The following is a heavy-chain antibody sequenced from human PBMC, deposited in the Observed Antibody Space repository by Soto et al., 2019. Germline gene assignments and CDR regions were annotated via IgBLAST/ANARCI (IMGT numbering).Heavy chain of an antibody. CDR1: GYSFSAYG. D-gene: IGHD2-21*02. CDR3: ASDVVVTAFGY. CDR2: ISPYNGNT. J-gene: IGHJ4*02. V-gene: IGHV1-18*01. Sequence: QVQLVQSGAEVKKPGASVKVSCKTSGYSFSAYGITWVRQAPGQGLEWMGWISPYNGNTNYAQKLQGRVTMTTDTSTGTAYMDPRSLTSDDTAVYYSASDVVVTAFGYWGQGTLVTVSS.